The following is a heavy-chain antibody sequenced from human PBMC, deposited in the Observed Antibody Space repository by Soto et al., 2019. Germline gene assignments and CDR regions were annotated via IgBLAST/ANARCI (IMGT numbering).Heavy chain of an antibody. CDR3: AGRSGGGTIRVNCYCNGMDV. CDR1: GGTFSSYA. J-gene: IGHJ6*02. Sequence: QVQLVQSGAEAKKPASSVKVSCKASGGTFSSYAISWVRQAPGQRLEWMGGIIPIFGTANYAQKFQGRVTIPADESARTACMELNSLRPEDTAVYYCAGRSGGGTIRVNCYCNGMDVWGPGTTVTLSS. CDR2: IIPIFGTA. V-gene: IGHV1-69*01. D-gene: IGHD3-3*01.